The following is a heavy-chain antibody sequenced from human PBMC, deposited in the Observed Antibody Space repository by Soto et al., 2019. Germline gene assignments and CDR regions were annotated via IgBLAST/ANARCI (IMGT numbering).Heavy chain of an antibody. Sequence: SGGSLRLSCAASGFTFSSYGMHWVRQAPGKGLEWVAVISYDGSNKYYADSVKGRFTISRDNSKNTLYLQMNSLRAEDTAVYYCAKLATSSWLDPWGQGTLVTVSS. CDR2: ISYDGSNK. J-gene: IGHJ5*02. D-gene: IGHD5-12*01. CDR1: GFTFSSYG. CDR3: AKLATSSWLDP. V-gene: IGHV3-30*18.